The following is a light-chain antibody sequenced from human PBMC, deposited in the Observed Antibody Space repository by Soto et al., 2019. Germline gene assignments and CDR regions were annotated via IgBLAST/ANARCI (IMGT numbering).Light chain of an antibody. J-gene: IGKJ1*01. CDR2: GAS. Sequence: EIVMTQSPATLSVSPGERATLSCRASQSVSSNLAWYQQKPGQAPRLLFYGASTRATGIPARFSGSGSGTEFTLTIRSLQSEDFAVYYCQQYNNWPGTFGQGTKVEIK. CDR3: QQYNNWPGT. V-gene: IGKV3-15*01. CDR1: QSVSSN.